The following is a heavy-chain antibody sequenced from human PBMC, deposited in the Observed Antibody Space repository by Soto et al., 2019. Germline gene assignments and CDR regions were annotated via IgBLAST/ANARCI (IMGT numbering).Heavy chain of an antibody. CDR2: ADPSDSYT. CDR1: GYSFTSYW. Sequence: GQSLKISCKGCGYSFTSYWISRVCQMAGKGLEWKGRADPSDSYTIYSPSFQGFVTISAVKSIITTYLKWSSLKASETAMFYCPRSPVAAAGNYYYYYDMDIWGQGTTVSVSS. J-gene: IGHJ6*02. V-gene: IGHV5-10-1*01. D-gene: IGHD6-13*01. CDR3: PRSPVAAAGNYYYYYDMDI.